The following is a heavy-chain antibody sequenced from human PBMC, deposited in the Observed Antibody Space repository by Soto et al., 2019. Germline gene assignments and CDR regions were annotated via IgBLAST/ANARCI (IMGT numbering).Heavy chain of an antibody. CDR1: SGCISSYY. CDR3: ARVRIAARTGAYGMDV. D-gene: IGHD6-6*01. Sequence: SLTCTFSSGCISSYYWSCIRQPAGKGLEWIGRIYTSGSTNYNPSLKSRVTMSVDTSKNQFSLKLSSVAAADTAVYYCARVRIAARTGAYGMDVWGQGTTVTVSS. CDR2: IYTSGST. J-gene: IGHJ6*02. V-gene: IGHV4-4*07.